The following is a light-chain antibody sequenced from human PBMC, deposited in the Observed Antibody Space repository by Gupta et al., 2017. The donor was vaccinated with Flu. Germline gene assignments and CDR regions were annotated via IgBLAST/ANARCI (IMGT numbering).Light chain of an antibody. V-gene: IGKV1-33*01. Sequence: DIQMTQSPYSLSVFVGYRVTITCQASQDISNYLIWYQQKPGKAPKLLIYDASNLETGVPSRFSGSGSGTDFTFTISSLQPEEIATYYCQQYYNLPYTFGQGTKLEIK. CDR2: DAS. CDR1: QDISNY. J-gene: IGKJ2*01. CDR3: QQYYNLPYT.